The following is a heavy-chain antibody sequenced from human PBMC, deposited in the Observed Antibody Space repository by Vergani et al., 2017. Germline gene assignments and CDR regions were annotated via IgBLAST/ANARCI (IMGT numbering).Heavy chain of an antibody. CDR2: ISGSGGNT. CDR1: GFTFSSYA. D-gene: IGHD3-3*01. J-gene: IGHJ4*02. CDR3: AKETGYDFWRGYQMGVDY. V-gene: IGHV3-23*01. Sequence: EVQLLESGGGLVQPGGSLRLSCAASGFTFSSYAMSWVRQAPGKGLEWVSAISGSGGNTYYADSVKGRFTISRDNSKNTLYLQMNSLRAEDTAVYYCAKETGYDFWRGYQMGVDYWGQGTLVTVSS.